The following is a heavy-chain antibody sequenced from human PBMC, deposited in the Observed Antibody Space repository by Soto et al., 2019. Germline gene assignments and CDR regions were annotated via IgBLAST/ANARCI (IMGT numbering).Heavy chain of an antibody. D-gene: IGHD3-10*01. Sequence: SETLSLSCAVYGGSFSGYYWSWIRQPPGKGLEWIGEINHSGSTNYNPSLKSRVTISVDTSKNQFSLKLSSVTAADTAVYYCARGRRSSGSYRYWGQGTLVTVSS. CDR2: INHSGST. V-gene: IGHV4-34*01. CDR1: GGSFSGYY. CDR3: ARGRRSSGSYRY. J-gene: IGHJ4*02.